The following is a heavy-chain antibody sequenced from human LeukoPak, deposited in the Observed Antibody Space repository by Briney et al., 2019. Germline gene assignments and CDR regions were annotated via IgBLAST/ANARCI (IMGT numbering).Heavy chain of an antibody. J-gene: IGHJ4*02. V-gene: IGHV3-30*01. D-gene: IGHD3-10*01. CDR2: ISSGGTYE. CDR3: ARDSTYYYDSGSSGPHYFDN. CDR1: GFTFSNYA. Sequence: GGSLRPSCAASGFTFSNYAMHWVRQAPGKGLEWVSLISSGGTYEYYADSVKGRFIISRDNSKNTLYLQLNSLRAEDTAVYYCARDSTYYYDSGSSGPHYFDNWGQGTLVTVSS.